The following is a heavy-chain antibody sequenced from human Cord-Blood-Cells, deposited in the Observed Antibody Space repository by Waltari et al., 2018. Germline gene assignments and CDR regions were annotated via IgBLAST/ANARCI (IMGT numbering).Heavy chain of an antibody. V-gene: IGHV5-51*01. Sequence: EVQLVQSGAEVKKPGESLKISCKGSGYSFTSYWIGWVRQMPGKGLDGMGIIDPGDSDTRYSPSFQGQVTISADKSISTAYLQWSSLKASDTAMYYCARGVGGVVSPYDAFDIWGQGTMVTVSS. J-gene: IGHJ3*02. CDR1: GYSFTSYW. CDR3: ARGVGGVVSPYDAFDI. CDR2: IDPGDSDT. D-gene: IGHD3-3*01.